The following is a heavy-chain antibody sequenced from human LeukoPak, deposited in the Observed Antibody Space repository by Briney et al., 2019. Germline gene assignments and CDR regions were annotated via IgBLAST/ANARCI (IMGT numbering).Heavy chain of an antibody. V-gene: IGHV4-30-2*01. CDR1: GGSISSGGYS. CDR2: IYHSGST. Sequence: KPSQTLSLTCAVSGGSISSGGYSWSWIRQPPGKGLEWIGYIYHSGSTYYNPSLKSRVTISVDRSKSQFSLKLSSVTAADTAVYYCARGGPYSSSWYSLWGQGTLVTVSS. J-gene: IGHJ4*02. CDR3: ARGGPYSSSWYSL. D-gene: IGHD6-13*01.